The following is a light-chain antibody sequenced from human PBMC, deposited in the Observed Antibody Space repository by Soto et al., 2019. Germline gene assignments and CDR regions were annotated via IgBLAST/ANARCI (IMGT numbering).Light chain of an antibody. CDR1: SSNIGAGYD. J-gene: IGLJ1*01. CDR2: GDS. CDR3: QSYDSRLSGSDV. V-gene: IGLV1-40*01. Sequence: QSVLTQPPSVSGAPGQRVTIPCTGSSSNIGAGYDVNWYQQLPGTAPKLLIFGDSNRPSGVPDRFSGSKSGTSASLAITGLQADDEADYYCQSYDSRLSGSDVFGAGTKVTVL.